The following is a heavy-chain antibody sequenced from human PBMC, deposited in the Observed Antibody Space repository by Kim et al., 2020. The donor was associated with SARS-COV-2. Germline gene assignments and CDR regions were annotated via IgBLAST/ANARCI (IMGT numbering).Heavy chain of an antibody. V-gene: IGHV3-74*01. Sequence: SSTSYPDAVKGRFTISRANAKNTLYLQMNSLRAEDTAVYYCASGGVGLTNWGQGTLVTVSS. CDR2: SST. D-gene: IGHD3-16*01. CDR3: ASGGVGLTN. J-gene: IGHJ4*02.